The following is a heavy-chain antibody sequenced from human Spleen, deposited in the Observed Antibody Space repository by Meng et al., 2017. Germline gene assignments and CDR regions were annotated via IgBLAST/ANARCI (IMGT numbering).Heavy chain of an antibody. D-gene: IGHD3-10*01. V-gene: IGHV4-59*06. J-gene: IGHJ6*02. CDR3: ARGSGWFGELLVDYYYYYGVDV. CDR2: IYYTGST. Sequence: SETLSLTCTVSGGSISSYYWSWIRQHPGKGLEWIGYIYYTGSTYYNPSLKSRVSILVDTSKTQFSLKLSSVTAADTAVYYCARGSGWFGELLVDYYYYYGVDVWGQGTTVTVSS. CDR1: GGSISSYY.